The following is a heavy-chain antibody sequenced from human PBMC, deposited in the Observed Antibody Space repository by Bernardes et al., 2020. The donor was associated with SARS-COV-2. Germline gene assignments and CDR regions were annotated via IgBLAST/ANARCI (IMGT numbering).Heavy chain of an antibody. CDR1: GFTFSSYS. Sequence: GGSLRLSCVASGFTFSSYSMNWVRQAPGKGLEWVSSISTSSTYISYADSVRGRFTISRDNARNSLYLQMNSLRAEDTAVYYCARVDHSNLYYFDSWGQGTLGTVSS. CDR3: ARVDHSNLYYFDS. V-gene: IGHV3-21*01. D-gene: IGHD4-4*01. CDR2: ISTSSTYI. J-gene: IGHJ4*02.